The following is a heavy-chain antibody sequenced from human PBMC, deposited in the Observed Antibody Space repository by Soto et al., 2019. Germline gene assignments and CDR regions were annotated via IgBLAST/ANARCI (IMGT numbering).Heavy chain of an antibody. D-gene: IGHD4-17*01. J-gene: IGHJ4*02. CDR2: INHSGST. V-gene: IGHV4-34*01. CDR1: GGSFSGYY. Sequence: SETLSLTCAFCGGSFSGYYWSLIRQPPGRGLEWIGEINHSGSTNYNPSLKSRVTISVDTSKNQFSLKLSSVTAADTAVYYCASLKGDYFFDFDYWGQGTLLTVSS. CDR3: ASLKGDYFFDFDY.